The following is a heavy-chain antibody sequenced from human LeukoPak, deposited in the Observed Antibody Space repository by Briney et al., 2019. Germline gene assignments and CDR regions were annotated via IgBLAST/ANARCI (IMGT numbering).Heavy chain of an antibody. CDR1: GYSFTSYW. CDR2: IIPGDSDT. Sequence: GESLKIPCQASGYSFTSYWIGWVRQLPGKGLEWMGIIIPGDSDTRYSPSFHGQVTISANKSISTAYLQWNSLKASDTAMYYCARQGWGGATRNFDYCGQGTLVTVSS. V-gene: IGHV5-51*01. D-gene: IGHD1-26*01. CDR3: ARQGWGGATRNFDY. J-gene: IGHJ4*02.